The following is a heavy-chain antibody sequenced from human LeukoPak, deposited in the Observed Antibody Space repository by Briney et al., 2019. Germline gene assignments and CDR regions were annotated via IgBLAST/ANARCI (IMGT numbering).Heavy chain of an antibody. CDR1: GLTFSSYG. CDR3: AKLPLGVVIIGMRNYYYYGMDV. J-gene: IGHJ6*02. CDR2: ISYDGSNK. Sequence: PGGSLRLSCAASGLTFSSYGMHWVRQAPGKGLEWVAVISYDGSNKYYADSVKGRFTISRDNSKNTLYLQMNSLRAEDTAVYYCAKLPLGVVIIGMRNYYYYGMDVWGQGTTVTVSS. D-gene: IGHD3-3*01. V-gene: IGHV3-30*18.